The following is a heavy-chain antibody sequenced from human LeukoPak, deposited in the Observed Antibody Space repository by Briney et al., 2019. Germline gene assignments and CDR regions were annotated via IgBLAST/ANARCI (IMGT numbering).Heavy chain of an antibody. CDR2: IYPGDSDT. J-gene: IGHJ6*03. CDR1: GYSFTSYW. CDR3: ARRGVAAADYYYYMDV. Sequence: GESLKISCKGSGYSFTSYWIGWVRQMPGKGLEWMGIIYPGDSDTRYSPSFQGQVTISADESISTAYLQWSSLKASDTAMYYCARRGVAAADYYYYMDVWGKGTTVTVSS. V-gene: IGHV5-51*01. D-gene: IGHD6-13*01.